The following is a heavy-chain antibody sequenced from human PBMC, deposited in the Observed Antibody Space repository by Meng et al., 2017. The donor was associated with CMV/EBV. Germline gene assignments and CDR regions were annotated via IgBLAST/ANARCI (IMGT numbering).Heavy chain of an antibody. D-gene: IGHD2-2*02. J-gene: IGHJ4*01. CDR3: ARHLRYCSSTSCYIGDY. Sequence: KVSCKGSGYSFTSYWIGWVRQMPGKGLDWMGIIYPGDSDTRYSPSFQGQVTISADKSISTAYLQWSSLKASDTAMYYCARHLRYCSSTSCYIGDYWGQGTLVTVSS. CDR1: GYSFTSYW. CDR2: IYPGDSDT. V-gene: IGHV5-51*01.